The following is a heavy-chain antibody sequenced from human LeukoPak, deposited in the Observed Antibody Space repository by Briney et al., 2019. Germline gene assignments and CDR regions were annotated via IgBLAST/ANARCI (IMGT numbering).Heavy chain of an antibody. Sequence: TLSLTCTVSGGSISSYYWSWVRQPPGKGLEWVGYIYYSGSTNYNPSLKSRVTISVDTSKNQFSLKLSSVTAADTAVYYCARAARGGSYPDAFDIWGQGTMVTVSS. CDR3: ARAARGGSYPDAFDI. CDR1: GGSISSYY. V-gene: IGHV4-59*01. D-gene: IGHD1-26*01. J-gene: IGHJ3*02. CDR2: IYYSGST.